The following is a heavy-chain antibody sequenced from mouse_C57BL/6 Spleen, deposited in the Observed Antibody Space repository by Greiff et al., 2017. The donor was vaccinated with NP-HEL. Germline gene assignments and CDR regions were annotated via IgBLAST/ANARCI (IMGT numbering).Heavy chain of an antibody. CDR1: GYTFTSYW. Sequence: QVQLQQPGAELVKPGASVKMSCKASGYTFTSYWITWVKQRPGQGLEWIGDIYPGSGSTNYNEKFKSKATLTVDTSSSTAYMQLSSLTSEDSAVYYDARVEYYCSSSYDKAIDYWGQGTSVTVAS. J-gene: IGHJ4*01. CDR2: IYPGSGST. D-gene: IGHD1-1*01. CDR3: ARVEYYCSSSYDKAIDY. V-gene: IGHV1-55*01.